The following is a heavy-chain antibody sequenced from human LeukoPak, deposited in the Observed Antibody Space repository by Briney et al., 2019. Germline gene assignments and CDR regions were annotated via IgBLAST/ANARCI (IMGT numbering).Heavy chain of an antibody. D-gene: IGHD2/OR15-2a*01. Sequence: ASVKVSCKASGYAFINYGITWVRQAPGQGLEWMGWSSPYNGKTNYSQKLQGRVTTTTDTSTNTAYMELRSLRSDDTAVYYCARGGIDIVTVPVSNWFDPWGQGTLVTVSS. CDR3: ARGGIDIVTVPVSNWFDP. J-gene: IGHJ5*02. V-gene: IGHV1-18*01. CDR2: SSPYNGKT. CDR1: GYAFINYG.